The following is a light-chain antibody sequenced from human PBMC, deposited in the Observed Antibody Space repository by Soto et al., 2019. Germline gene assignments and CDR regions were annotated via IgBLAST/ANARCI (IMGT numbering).Light chain of an antibody. CDR1: QNLFYSSNEKNY. V-gene: IGKV4-1*01. CDR2: WAS. J-gene: IGKJ2*01. Sequence: DIVMTQSPDSLAVSLGERATINCKSSQNLFYSSNEKNYLAWYQQRPGQPPKLLIYWASTRESGVPDRFSGSGSGTDFTLTISSLQAEDVAVYYCHQYYSAPYTFGQGTKLEIK. CDR3: HQYYSAPYT.